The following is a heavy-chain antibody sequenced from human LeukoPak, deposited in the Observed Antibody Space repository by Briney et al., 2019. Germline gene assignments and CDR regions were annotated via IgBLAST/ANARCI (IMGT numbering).Heavy chain of an antibody. V-gene: IGHV4-59*12. D-gene: IGHD2-21*02. J-gene: IGHJ3*02. CDR1: DASISTYY. CDR3: ARLLAYCGGDCSFGAFDI. Sequence: SETLSLTCTVSDASISTYYWSWIRQPPGKGLEWIGYIYNSGRSNYNPSLKSRVTISVDTSKNQFSLKLSSVTAADTAVYYCARLLAYCGGDCSFGAFDIWGQGTMVTVS. CDR2: IYNSGRS.